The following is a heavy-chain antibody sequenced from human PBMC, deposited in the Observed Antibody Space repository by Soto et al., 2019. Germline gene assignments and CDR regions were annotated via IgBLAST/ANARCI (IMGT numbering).Heavy chain of an antibody. Sequence: SETLSLTCTASGGSISSYYWGWIRQPPGEGLEWIGYIYYPVSANYKPSSGSTNYNPSPKSRVTISVDASKSQFSLRLTSVAAEDTAVDYWATGAEARGTAFGSWSQRVRVRVSS. D-gene: IGHD5-18*01. J-gene: IGHJ5*02. V-gene: IGHV4-59*01. CDR3: ATGAEARGTAFGS. CDR1: GGSISSYY. CDR2: IYYPVSANYKPSSGST.